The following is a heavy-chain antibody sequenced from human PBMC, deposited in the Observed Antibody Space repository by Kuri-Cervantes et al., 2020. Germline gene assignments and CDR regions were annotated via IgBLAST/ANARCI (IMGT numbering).Heavy chain of an antibody. CDR2: IYHSGST. CDR1: GDSISNNVW. Sequence: SETLSLTCDVSGDSISNNVWWAWVRQPPGKGLEWIGEIYHSGSTNYAPSLKSRVTISVDTSKNQFSLKLSSVTAADTAVYYCARAWDSSGYYLLSFDLWGRGTLVTVSS. J-gene: IGHJ2*01. D-gene: IGHD3-22*01. V-gene: IGHV4-4*02. CDR3: ARAWDSSGYYLLSFDL.